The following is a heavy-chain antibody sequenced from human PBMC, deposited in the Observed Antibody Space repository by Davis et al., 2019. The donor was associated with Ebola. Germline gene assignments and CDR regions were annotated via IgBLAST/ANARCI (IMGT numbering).Heavy chain of an antibody. D-gene: IGHD3-9*01. CDR2: IKRDGSEK. CDR1: GFSLDSYW. J-gene: IGHJ4*02. V-gene: IGHV3-7*03. Sequence: GESLKISCVGSGFSLDSYWMAWVRQAPGRGLEWVANIKRDGSEKYYADSVTGRFTISRDNAKNSLFLQMNNLRAEDTAVYFCARMYYDVVTDYSKQVRKPKPQYCFDSWGQETLVTVSS. CDR3: ARMYYDVVTDYSKQVRKPKPQYCFDS.